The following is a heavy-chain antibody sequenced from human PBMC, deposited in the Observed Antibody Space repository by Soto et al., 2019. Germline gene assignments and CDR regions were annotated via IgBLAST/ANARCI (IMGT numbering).Heavy chain of an antibody. V-gene: IGHV3-11*01. CDR2: ITSNGRAM. J-gene: IGHJ4*02. Sequence: GGSLRLSCAASGFTFSDYYMSWIRQAPGKGLEWISYITSNGRAMSYADSVKGRLTISRDNAANSLYLQMNSLRVEDTAFYYCAREVSGSYSTFDSWGQGILVTVSS. D-gene: IGHD6-19*01. CDR3: AREVSGSYSTFDS. CDR1: GFTFSDYY.